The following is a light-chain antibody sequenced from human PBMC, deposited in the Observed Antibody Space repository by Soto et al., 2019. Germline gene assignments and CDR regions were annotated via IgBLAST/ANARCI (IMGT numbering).Light chain of an antibody. CDR2: GAS. CDR1: QSVSSN. CDR3: QQYGSSPRGT. J-gene: IGKJ1*01. Sequence: EIVMTQSPATLSVSPGERATLSCRASQSVSSNLAWYQQKPGQAPRLLIYGASTRATGIPARFSGSGSGTDFTLTISRLEPEDFAVYYCQQYGSSPRGTFGQGTKVDIK. V-gene: IGKV3-15*01.